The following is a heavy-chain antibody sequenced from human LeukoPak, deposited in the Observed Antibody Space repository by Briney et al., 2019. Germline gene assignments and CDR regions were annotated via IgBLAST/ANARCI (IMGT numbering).Heavy chain of an antibody. Sequence: GGSLRLSCAGSGFTFSSYNMNWVRQAPGKGLEWVSSISGSSSYIYYADSVKGRFIISRDNSKNTLFLQMNSLRPEDTAVYYCAKDWSGDYNWSDPWGQGTLVIVSS. CDR1: GFTFSSYN. CDR3: AKDWSGDYNWSDP. D-gene: IGHD3-3*01. CDR2: ISGSSSYI. J-gene: IGHJ5*02. V-gene: IGHV3-21*06.